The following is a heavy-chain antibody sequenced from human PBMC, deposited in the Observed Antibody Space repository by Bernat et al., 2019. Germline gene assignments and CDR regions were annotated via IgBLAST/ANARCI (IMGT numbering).Heavy chain of an antibody. CDR2: IIPILDIS. CDR1: GGTFSSYA. D-gene: IGHD3-22*01. J-gene: IGHJ3*02. V-gene: IGHV1-69*04. Sequence: QVQLVQSGAEVKKPGSSVKVSCKASGGTFSSYAISWVRQAPGQGLEWMGRIIPILDISNYAQRFQGRVTITADISTSPAYMELSSLRSEDTAVYYCASPYYYDGSGYNDAFDIWGQGTMVTVSS. CDR3: ASPYYYDGSGYNDAFDI.